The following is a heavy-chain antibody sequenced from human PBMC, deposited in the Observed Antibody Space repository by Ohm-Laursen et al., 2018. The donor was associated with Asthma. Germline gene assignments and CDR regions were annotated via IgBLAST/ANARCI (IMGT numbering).Heavy chain of an antibody. CDR2: ISGSGGST. Sequence: GSLRLSCAAPGFTFSSYAMSWVRQAPGKGLEWVSAISGSGGSTYYADSVKGRFTISRDNSKNTLYLQMNSLRAEDTAVYYCAKGISDIVVVVAATPDYYYGMDVWGQGTTVTVSS. V-gene: IGHV3-23*01. J-gene: IGHJ6*02. D-gene: IGHD2-15*01. CDR1: GFTFSSYA. CDR3: AKGISDIVVVVAATPDYYYGMDV.